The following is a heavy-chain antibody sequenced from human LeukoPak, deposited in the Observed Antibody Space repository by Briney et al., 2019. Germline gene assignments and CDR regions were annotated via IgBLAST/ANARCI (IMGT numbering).Heavy chain of an antibody. CDR2: ISWNSGSI. D-gene: IGHD6-13*01. CDR3: AKDSKVRRIAAAHPFDY. CDR1: GFTFDDYA. Sequence: GGSLRLSCAASGFTFDDYAMYWVRQAPGKGLEWVSGISWNSGSIGYGDSVKGRFTISRDNSKNTLYLQMNSLRAEDTAVYYCAKDSKVRRIAAAHPFDYWGQGTLVTVSS. J-gene: IGHJ4*02. V-gene: IGHV3-9*01.